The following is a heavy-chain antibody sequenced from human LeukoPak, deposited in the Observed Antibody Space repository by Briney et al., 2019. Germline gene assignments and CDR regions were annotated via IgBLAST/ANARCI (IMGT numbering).Heavy chain of an antibody. CDR2: IIPIFGTA. D-gene: IGHD2-15*01. J-gene: IGHJ4*02. CDR3: GKKAGDCGGGSCYSIDY. Sequence: GASVKVSCKAWGDSFISEAISWVRQAPGQGLEWMGGIIPIFGTANYAQKFQGRVTITTDESTSTAYMEVSSLRSEDTAVYYCGKKAGDCGGGSCYSIDYWGQGTLVTVSS. CDR1: GDSFISEA. V-gene: IGHV1-69*05.